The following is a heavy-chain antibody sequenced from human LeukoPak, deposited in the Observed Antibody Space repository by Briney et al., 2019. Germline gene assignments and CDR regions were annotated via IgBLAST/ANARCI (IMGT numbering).Heavy chain of an antibody. CDR1: GITFSTYW. V-gene: IGHV3-7*04. Sequence: PGGSLRLSCAVSGITFSTYWMSWVRQAPGKGLEWVGNINQDGSERNYVDSVRGRFTISRDNANNSLYLQMNSLRAEDTAVYYCSRDVRAFNIWGQGTMVTVSS. J-gene: IGHJ3*02. CDR3: SRDVRAFNI. CDR2: INQDGSER.